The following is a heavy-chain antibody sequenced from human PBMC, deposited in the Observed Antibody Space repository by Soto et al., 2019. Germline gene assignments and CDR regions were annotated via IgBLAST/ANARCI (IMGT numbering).Heavy chain of an antibody. D-gene: IGHD1-7*01. CDR1: GFSFFSYT. J-gene: IGHJ4*02. CDR2: ISSDNKYI. CDR3: TISPRGITGTPTGGAQNDY. V-gene: IGHV3-21*01. Sequence: GGSLRLSCAGAGFSFFSYTMTWVRQAPGKGLEWVSSISSDNKYIYYADSVKGRFTISRDNAKSSLFLQMNSLRADDTAVYYCTISPRGITGTPTGGAQNDYWGQGALVTVSS.